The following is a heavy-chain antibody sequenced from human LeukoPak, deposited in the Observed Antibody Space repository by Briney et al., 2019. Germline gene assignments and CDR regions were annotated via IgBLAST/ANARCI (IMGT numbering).Heavy chain of an antibody. D-gene: IGHD6-19*01. CDR2: ISGSGGST. Sequence: SGGSLRLSCAASGFTFSSYAMSWVRQAPGKGLEWVSAISGSGGSTYYADSVKGRFTISRDNSKNTLYLQMNSLRAEDTAVYYCAKDGYAEGYSSGWFFDYWGQGTLVTVSS. CDR3: AKDGYAEGYSSGWFFDY. V-gene: IGHV3-23*01. J-gene: IGHJ4*02. CDR1: GFTFSSYA.